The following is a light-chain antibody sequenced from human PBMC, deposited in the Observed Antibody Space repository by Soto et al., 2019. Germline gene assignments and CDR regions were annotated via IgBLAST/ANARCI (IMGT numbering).Light chain of an antibody. Sequence: QLVLTQPPSASASLGASVTLTCTLSSGYSNYKVDWYQQRPGKGPRFVMRVGTGGIVGSKGDGIPDRFSVLGSGLNRYLTIKNIQDEDESDYHCGADHGSGSQFVFGGGTKLTVL. CDR3: GADHGSGSQFV. V-gene: IGLV9-49*01. CDR2: VGTGGIVG. J-gene: IGLJ2*01. CDR1: SGYSNYK.